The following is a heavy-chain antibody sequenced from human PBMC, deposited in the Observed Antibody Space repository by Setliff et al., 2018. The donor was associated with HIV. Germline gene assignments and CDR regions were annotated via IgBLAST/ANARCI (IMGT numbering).Heavy chain of an antibody. CDR1: GFTFTNAW. D-gene: IGHD3-9*01. CDR3: TTHKSDYYDILTGYYSLSY. Sequence: PGGSLRLSCAASGFTFTNAWMSWVRQAPGKGLEWVGRIESKTDGGTTDYAAPVKGRFTISRDDSRNTLYLQMNSLKTEDTAVYYCTTHKSDYYDILTGYYSLSYWGQGTLVTVSS. CDR2: IESKTDGGTT. J-gene: IGHJ4*02. V-gene: IGHV3-15*04.